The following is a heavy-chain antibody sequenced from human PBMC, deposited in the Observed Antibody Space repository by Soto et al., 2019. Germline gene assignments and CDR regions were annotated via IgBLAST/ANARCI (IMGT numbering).Heavy chain of an antibody. CDR3: AKDLASLTIFGVVTIWWGMDV. V-gene: IGHV3-9*01. Sequence: EVQLVESGGGLVQPGRSLRLSCEASGFTFDDYAMHWVRQAPGKGLEWVSGISWNSGSIGYADSVKGRFTISRDNAKNSLYLQMNSLRAEDTALYYCAKDLASLTIFGVVTIWWGMDVWGQGTTVTVSS. D-gene: IGHD3-3*01. J-gene: IGHJ6*02. CDR1: GFTFDDYA. CDR2: ISWNSGSI.